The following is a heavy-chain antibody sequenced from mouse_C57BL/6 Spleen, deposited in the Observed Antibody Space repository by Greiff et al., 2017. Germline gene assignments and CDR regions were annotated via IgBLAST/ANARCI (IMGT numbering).Heavy chain of an antibody. CDR3: ARTLNYYGSSYAFAY. CDR1: GYTFTSYW. D-gene: IGHD1-1*01. J-gene: IGHJ3*01. Sequence: QVQLQQSGTELVKPGASVKLSCKASGYTFTSYWMHWVKQRPGQGLEWIGNINPSNGGTNYNEKFKSKATLTVDKSSSTAYMQLSSLTSEDSAVYYCARTLNYYGSSYAFAYWGQGTLVTVSA. V-gene: IGHV1-53*01. CDR2: INPSNGGT.